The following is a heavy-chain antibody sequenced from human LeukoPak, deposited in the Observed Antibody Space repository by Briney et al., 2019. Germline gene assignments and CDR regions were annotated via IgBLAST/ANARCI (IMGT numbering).Heavy chain of an antibody. V-gene: IGHV4-59*01. CDR3: ARSDTHHRHSSSWHFDY. J-gene: IGHJ4*02. CDR2: SSYCGSS. Sequence: SETLSLTCSVSGGSIGTNYWSWIRQVPGQGLEWIGYSSYCGSSNYNPSLKGQVPLSVDTSKTQFSLYLNSVTAADTAVYYCARSDTHHRHSSSWHFDYWGQGTLVTVSS. D-gene: IGHD6-13*01. CDR1: GGSIGTNY.